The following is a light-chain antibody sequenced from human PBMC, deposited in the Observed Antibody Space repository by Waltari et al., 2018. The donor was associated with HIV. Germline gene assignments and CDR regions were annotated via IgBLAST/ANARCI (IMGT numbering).Light chain of an antibody. CDR1: QSISSY. V-gene: IGKV1-39*01. CDR3: QQSYSTPRT. CDR2: AAS. Sequence: DIQMTQSPSSLSASVGDRVTITCRASQSISSYLNWYQQKPGKAPNLLIYAASSLQGGVPSRFSGSGSWTDFTLTINSLQPEDFATYYCQQSYSTPRTFGQGTRLEIK. J-gene: IGKJ5*01.